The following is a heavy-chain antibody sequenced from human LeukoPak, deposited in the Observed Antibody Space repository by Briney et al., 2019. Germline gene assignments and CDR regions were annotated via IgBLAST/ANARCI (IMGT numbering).Heavy chain of an antibody. Sequence: PGGSLRLSCAASGFTFSSYAMSWVRQAPGKGLEWVSAISGSGGSTYYADSVKGRFTISRDNSKNTLYLQMNSLRAEDTAVYYCAKSPVLEWLLSSFDYWGQGTLVTVSS. CDR2: ISGSGGST. CDR3: AKSPVLEWLLSSFDY. D-gene: IGHD3-3*01. V-gene: IGHV3-23*01. CDR1: GFTFSSYA. J-gene: IGHJ4*02.